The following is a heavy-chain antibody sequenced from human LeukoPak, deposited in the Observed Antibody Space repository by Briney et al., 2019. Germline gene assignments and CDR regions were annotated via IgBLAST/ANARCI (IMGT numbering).Heavy chain of an antibody. CDR1: GFTFDDYG. V-gene: IGHV3-20*04. CDR3: ARASVGATSAFDI. D-gene: IGHD1-26*01. CDR2: INWNGGST. J-gene: IGHJ3*02. Sequence: RTGGSLRLSCAASGFTFDDYGMSWVRQAPGKGLEWVSGINWNGGSTGYADSVKGRFTISRDNAKNSLYLQMNSLRAEDTAVYYCARASVGATSAFDIWGQGTMVTVSS.